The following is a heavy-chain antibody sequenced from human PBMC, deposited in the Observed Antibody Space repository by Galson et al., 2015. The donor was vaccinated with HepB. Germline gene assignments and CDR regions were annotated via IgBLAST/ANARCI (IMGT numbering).Heavy chain of an antibody. J-gene: IGHJ4*02. CDR3: TRDRGETLVVDAFDY. CDR1: GGTFRNFA. CDR2: IIPIFGTA. D-gene: IGHD3-16*02. V-gene: IGHV1-69*13. Sequence: LVKVSCKASGGTFRNFAINWVRQAPGQGLEWMGGIIPIFGTARYAQKFQDRVTITADESTSTAYMELSSLTSEDSAVYYCTRDRGETLVVDAFDYWGQGTLVTVSS.